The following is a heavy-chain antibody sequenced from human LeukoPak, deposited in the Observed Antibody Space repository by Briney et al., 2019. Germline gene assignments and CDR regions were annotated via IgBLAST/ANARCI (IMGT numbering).Heavy chain of an antibody. J-gene: IGHJ5*02. D-gene: IGHD6-13*01. Sequence: SETLSLTCTVSGGSISSYYWSWIRQPAGKGLEWIGRIYTSGSTNYNPSLKSRVTMSVDTSKNPFSLKLSSVTAADTAVYYCAGTRIAAAGITWFDPWGQGTLVTVSS. CDR1: GGSISSYY. CDR3: AGTRIAAAGITWFDP. CDR2: IYTSGST. V-gene: IGHV4-4*07.